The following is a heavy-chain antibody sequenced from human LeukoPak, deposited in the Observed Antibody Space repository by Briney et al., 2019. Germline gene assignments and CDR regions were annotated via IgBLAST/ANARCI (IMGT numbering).Heavy chain of an antibody. D-gene: IGHD3-16*01. CDR1: GFSFSTFG. J-gene: IGHJ4*02. Sequence: GRSLRLSCAASGFSFSTFGMHWARRAPGKGLEWVAVIWNDGSKKLYVESVRGRFTISRDNSQNTLYLQMNRLRAEDTAVYYCGRDSLGGDYWGQGTLVTVSS. V-gene: IGHV3-33*08. CDR2: IWNDGSKK. CDR3: GRDSLGGDY.